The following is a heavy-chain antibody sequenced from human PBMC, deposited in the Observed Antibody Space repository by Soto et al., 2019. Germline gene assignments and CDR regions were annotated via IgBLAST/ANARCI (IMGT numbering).Heavy chain of an antibody. CDR2: IYHSGST. D-gene: IGHD4-17*01. CDR1: GGSISSGGYS. J-gene: IGHJ5*02. Sequence: QLQLQESGSGLVKPSQTLSLTCAVSGGSISSGGYSWSWIRQPPGKGLEWIGYIYHSGSTYYNPSLKSRVTRSVDRSKNQCSLKLSSVTAADTAVYYCARFYGDYANWFDPWGQGTLVTVSS. CDR3: ARFYGDYANWFDP. V-gene: IGHV4-30-2*01.